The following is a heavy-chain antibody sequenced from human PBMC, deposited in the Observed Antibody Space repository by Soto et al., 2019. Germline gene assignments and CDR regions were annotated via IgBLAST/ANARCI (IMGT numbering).Heavy chain of an antibody. CDR3: ARDGSGDIVVVPAAIRSPPDN. CDR1: GFTFSDYY. CDR2: ISSSSSYT. V-gene: IGHV3-11*06. D-gene: IGHD2-2*02. J-gene: IGHJ4*02. Sequence: PGGSLRLSCAASGFTFSDYYMSWIRQAPGKWLEWVSYISSSSSYTNYADSVKGRFTISRDNAKNSLYLQMNSLRAEDTAVYYCARDGSGDIVVVPAAIRSPPDNWGQGXLVTVYS.